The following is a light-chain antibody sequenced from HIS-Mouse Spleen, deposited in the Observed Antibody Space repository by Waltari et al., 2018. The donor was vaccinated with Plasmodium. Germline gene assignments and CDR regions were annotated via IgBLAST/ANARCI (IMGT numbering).Light chain of an antibody. J-gene: IGKJ1*01. CDR3: QQSYSTPWT. CDR1: QSISSY. Sequence: DIKMTQSPSSLSASVGDRGTITCRPSQSISSYLNWYQQKPGKAPKLLVYAASSLQSGAPSRFSGRGSGTDFTLTISSLQPEDFATYYCQQSYSTPWTFGQGTKVEIK. V-gene: IGKV1-39*01. CDR2: AAS.